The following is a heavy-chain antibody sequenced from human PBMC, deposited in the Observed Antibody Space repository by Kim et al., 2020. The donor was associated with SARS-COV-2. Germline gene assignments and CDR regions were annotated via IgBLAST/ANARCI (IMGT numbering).Heavy chain of an antibody. CDR2: IYPGDSDT. CDR3: TRLSWGAGMIFHKEHREGRQGFDV. V-gene: IGHV5-51*01. Sequence: GESLKISCQGSGYNFRDFWIVWVRQMPGKGLEVMGIIYPGDSDTRYTPSFRGQATISADNSISTAYLHWSSLKASDSAIYYCTRLSWGAGMIFHKEHREGRQGFDVWGQGTTVTVSS. D-gene: IGHD1-26*01. J-gene: IGHJ6*02. CDR1: GYNFRDFW.